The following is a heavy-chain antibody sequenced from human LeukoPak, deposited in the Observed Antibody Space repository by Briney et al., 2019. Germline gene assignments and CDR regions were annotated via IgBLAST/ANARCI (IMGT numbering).Heavy chain of an antibody. Sequence: PGRSLRLSCAASGFTFDDYAMHWVRQAPGKGLEWVSGISWNSGSIGYADSVKGRFTTSRDNAKNSLYLQMNSLRAEDTALYYCAKAVLGIAAAGTRFDYWGQGTLVTVSS. D-gene: IGHD6-13*01. CDR3: AKAVLGIAAAGTRFDY. CDR1: GFTFDDYA. CDR2: ISWNSGSI. J-gene: IGHJ4*02. V-gene: IGHV3-9*01.